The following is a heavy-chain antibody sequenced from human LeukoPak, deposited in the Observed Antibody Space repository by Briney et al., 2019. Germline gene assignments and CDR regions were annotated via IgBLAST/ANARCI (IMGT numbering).Heavy chain of an antibody. D-gene: IGHD1-1*01. CDR1: GGSISSSSYY. V-gene: IGHV4-39*01. CDR2: IYYSGRT. Sequence: PSETLSLTCTVSGGSISSSSYYWGWIRQPPGKGLEWIGGIYYSGRTYYNPSLKSRVTISVDTSKNQFSLKLSSVTAADTAVYYCARQRNWNFDYWGQGTLVTVSS. CDR3: ARQRNWNFDY. J-gene: IGHJ4*02.